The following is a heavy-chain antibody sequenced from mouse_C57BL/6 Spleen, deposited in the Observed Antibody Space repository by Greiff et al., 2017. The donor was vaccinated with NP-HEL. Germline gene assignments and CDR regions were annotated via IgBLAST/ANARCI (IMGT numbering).Heavy chain of an antibody. D-gene: IGHD1-1*01. J-gene: IGHJ1*03. Sequence: VQLQQSGAELVRPGASVTLSCKASGYTFTDYEMHWVKQTPVHGLEWIGAIDPETGGTAYNQKFKGKAILTADKSSSTAYMELRSLTSEDSAVYYCTRKNFDYYGSSSLFDVWGTGTTVTVSS. V-gene: IGHV1-15*01. CDR1: GYTFTDYE. CDR2: IDPETGGT. CDR3: TRKNFDYYGSSSLFDV.